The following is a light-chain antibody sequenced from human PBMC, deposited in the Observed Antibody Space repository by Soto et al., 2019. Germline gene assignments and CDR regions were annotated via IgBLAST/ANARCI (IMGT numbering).Light chain of an antibody. CDR1: GSDVGDYNY. CDR3: SSYTGSSYV. J-gene: IGLJ1*01. Sequence: QSALTQPPSASGSSGQSVTISCTGTGSDVGDYNYVSWYQQHPGKAPKLMIYEVSKRPSGVPDRFSGSKSGNTASLTVSGLQAEDEANYYCSSYTGSSYVFGTGTKLTVL. CDR2: EVS. V-gene: IGLV2-8*01.